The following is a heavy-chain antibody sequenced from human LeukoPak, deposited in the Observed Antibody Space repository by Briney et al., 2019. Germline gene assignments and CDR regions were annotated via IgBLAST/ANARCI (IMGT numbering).Heavy chain of an antibody. V-gene: IGHV1-24*01. CDR3: ATSVQRITMIVVYFDY. Sequence: ASVKASCKASGYTLTELSMHWVRQAPGKGLEWMGGFDPEDGETIYAQKFQGRVTMTEDTSTDTAYMELSSLRSEDTAVYYCATSVQRITMIVVYFDYWGQGTLVTVSS. D-gene: IGHD3-22*01. J-gene: IGHJ4*02. CDR2: FDPEDGET. CDR1: GYTLTELS.